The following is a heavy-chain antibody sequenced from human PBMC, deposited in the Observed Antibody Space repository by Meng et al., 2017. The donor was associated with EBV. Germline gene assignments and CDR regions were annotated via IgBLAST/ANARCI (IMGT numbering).Heavy chain of an antibody. D-gene: IGHD2-2*01. V-gene: IGHV4-61*01. CDR2: IYDGGTT. CDR3: AKSSSSTPGVVDS. CDR1: GASVSGGTFH. Sequence: QVQLQESGPGLVKPSETLSLTCTVSGASVSGGTFHWSWIRQPPGKELQWIGYIYDGGTTIYNPSLKSRVTIFLDTSRNQFSLGLRSVTTADTAVYYCAKSSSSTPGVVDSWGQGTLVTASS. J-gene: IGHJ4*02.